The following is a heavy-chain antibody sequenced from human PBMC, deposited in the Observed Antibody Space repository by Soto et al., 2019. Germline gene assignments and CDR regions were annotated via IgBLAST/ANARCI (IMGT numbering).Heavy chain of an antibody. CDR1: GFTFSDYY. V-gene: IGHV3-11*01. CDR2: ISSSGSTI. Sequence: GESLKISCAASGFTFSDYYMSWIRQAPGKGLEWVSYISSSGSTIYYADSVKGRFTISRDNAKNSLYLQMNSLRAEDTAVYYCARDLSLGIAVAGLNYWGQGTLVTVSS. CDR3: ARDLSLGIAVAGLNY. D-gene: IGHD6-19*01. J-gene: IGHJ4*02.